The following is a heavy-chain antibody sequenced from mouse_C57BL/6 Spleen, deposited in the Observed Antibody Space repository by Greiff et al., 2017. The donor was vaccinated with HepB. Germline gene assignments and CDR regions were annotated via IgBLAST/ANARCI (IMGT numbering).Heavy chain of an antibody. D-gene: IGHD1-1*01. Sequence: EVKLVESGGGLVQPGGSLKLSCAASGFTFSDYYMYWVRQTPEKRLEWVAYISNGGGSTYYPDTVKGRFTISRDNAKNTLYLQMSRLKSEDTAMYYCARVYYGSGDWYFDVWGTGTTVTVSS. V-gene: IGHV5-12*01. CDR2: ISNGGGST. CDR3: ARVYYGSGDWYFDV. J-gene: IGHJ1*03. CDR1: GFTFSDYY.